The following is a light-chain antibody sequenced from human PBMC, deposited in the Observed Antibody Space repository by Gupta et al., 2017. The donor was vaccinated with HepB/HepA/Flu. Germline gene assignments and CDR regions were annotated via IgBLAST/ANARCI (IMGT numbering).Light chain of an antibody. CDR3: QQRYNWPLT. J-gene: IGKJ4*01. CDR2: GAS. V-gene: IGKV3-11*01. CDR1: QTINNF. Sequence: EIVLTQSPGTLSLSPGERATLSCRASQTINNFLAWYQQTPGQAPRLLIYGASNRATGIPARFSGSGSGTDFTLTISNREPEDFAVYYCQQRYNWPLTFGGGTXVEIK.